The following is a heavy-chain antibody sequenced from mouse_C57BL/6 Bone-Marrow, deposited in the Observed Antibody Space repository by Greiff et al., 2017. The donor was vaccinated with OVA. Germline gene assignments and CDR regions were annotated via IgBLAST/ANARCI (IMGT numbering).Heavy chain of an antibody. CDR2: ISSGGSYT. Sequence: VMLVESGGDLVKPGGSLKLSCAASGFTFSSYGMSWVRQTPDKRLEWVATISSGGSYTYYPDSVKGRFTISRDNAKNTLYLQMSSLKSEDTAMYYCARHLYSNYYYWGQGTTLTVSS. D-gene: IGHD2-5*01. J-gene: IGHJ2*01. V-gene: IGHV5-6*01. CDR1: GFTFSSYG. CDR3: ARHLYSNYYY.